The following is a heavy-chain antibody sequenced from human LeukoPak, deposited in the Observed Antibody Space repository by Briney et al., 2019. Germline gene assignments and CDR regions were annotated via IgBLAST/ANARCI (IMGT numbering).Heavy chain of an antibody. J-gene: IGHJ5*02. D-gene: IGHD1-26*01. CDR1: DGSISSGSYY. V-gene: IGHV4-61*02. Sequence: SETLSLTCTVSDGSISSGSYYWSWIRQPAGKGLEWIGRIYTSGSTNYNPSLKSRVTISVDTSKNQFSLKLSSVTAADTAVYYCAAQQVGATLSRWFDPWGQGTLVTVSS. CDR2: IYTSGST. CDR3: AAQQVGATLSRWFDP.